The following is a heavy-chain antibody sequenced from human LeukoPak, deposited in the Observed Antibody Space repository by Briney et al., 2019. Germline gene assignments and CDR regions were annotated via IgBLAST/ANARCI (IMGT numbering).Heavy chain of an antibody. D-gene: IGHD3-3*01. Sequence: SETLSLTCAVYGGSFSGYYWSWIREPPGKGREWIGEIKHSGSTNYNPSLKSRVTISVDTSKNQFSLKLSSVTAADTAVYYCARRGFWSKYYFDYWGQGTLVTVSS. CDR2: IKHSGST. V-gene: IGHV4-34*01. J-gene: IGHJ4*02. CDR3: ARRGFWSKYYFDY. CDR1: GGSFSGYY.